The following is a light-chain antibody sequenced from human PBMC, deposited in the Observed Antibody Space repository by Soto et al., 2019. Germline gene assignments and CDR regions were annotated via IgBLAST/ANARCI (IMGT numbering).Light chain of an antibody. CDR1: QGISNY. J-gene: IGKJ1*01. CDR2: DAS. Sequence: IQMTQSPSSLSASVVDRVTITCRASQGISNYLAWYQQKPGKVPKLLIYDASSLESGVPSRFSGSGSGTEFTLTISSLQPDDFATYYCQQYNSYRTFGQGTKVDIK. V-gene: IGKV1-13*02. CDR3: QQYNSYRT.